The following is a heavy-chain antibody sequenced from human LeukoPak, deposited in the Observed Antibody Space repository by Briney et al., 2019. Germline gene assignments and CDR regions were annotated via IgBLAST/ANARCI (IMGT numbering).Heavy chain of an antibody. V-gene: IGHV4-59*12. D-gene: IGHD2-2*01. CDR2: IYNSGST. Sequence: SETLSLTCTVSGGSISSYYWSWIRQPPGKGLEWIGYIYNSGSTKYNPSLKSRVTMSVDTSKNQFSLKLSSVTAADTAVYYCARDIVVVPAAKKIYYYYGMDVWGQGTTVTVSS. J-gene: IGHJ6*02. CDR3: ARDIVVVPAAKKIYYYYGMDV. CDR1: GGSISSYY.